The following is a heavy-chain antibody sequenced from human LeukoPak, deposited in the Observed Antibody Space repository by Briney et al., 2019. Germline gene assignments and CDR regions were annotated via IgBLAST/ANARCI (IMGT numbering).Heavy chain of an antibody. V-gene: IGHV4-34*01. Sequence: SETLSLTCAVYGGSFSGYYWSWIRQPPGKGLEWIGEINHGGSTNYNPSLKSRVTISVDTSKNQFSLKLSSVTAADTAVYYCARGNSSSWTTNWFDPWGQGTLVTVSS. CDR3: ARGNSSSWTTNWFDP. D-gene: IGHD6-13*01. J-gene: IGHJ5*02. CDR1: GGSFSGYY. CDR2: INHGGST.